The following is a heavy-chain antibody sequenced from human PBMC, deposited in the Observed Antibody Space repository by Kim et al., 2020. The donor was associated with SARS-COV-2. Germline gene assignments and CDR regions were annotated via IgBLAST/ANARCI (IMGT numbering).Heavy chain of an antibody. CDR1: GGSISSSSYY. J-gene: IGHJ6*03. CDR3: ARRSLKVAAAYYYYYMDV. CDR2: IYYSGST. D-gene: IGHD2-2*01. V-gene: IGHV4-39*01. Sequence: SETLSLTCTVSGGSISSSSYYWGWIRQPPGKGLEWIGSIYYSGSTYYNPSLKSRVTISVDTSKNQFSLKLSSVTAADTAVYYCARRSLKVAAAYYYYYMDVWGKGTTVTVSS.